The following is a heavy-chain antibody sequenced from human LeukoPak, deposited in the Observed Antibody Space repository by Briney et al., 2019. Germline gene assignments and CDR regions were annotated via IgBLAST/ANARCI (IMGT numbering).Heavy chain of an antibody. J-gene: IGHJ4*02. D-gene: IGHD3-22*01. V-gene: IGHV1-24*01. Sequence: EASVKVSCKVSGYTLTELSMHWVRQAPGKGLEWMGGFDPEDGETIYAQKFQGRVTMTENTSTDTAYMELSSLRSEDTAVYYCYTYYYDSSGSLFDYWGQGTLVTVSS. CDR2: FDPEDGET. CDR3: YTYYYDSSGSLFDY. CDR1: GYTLTELS.